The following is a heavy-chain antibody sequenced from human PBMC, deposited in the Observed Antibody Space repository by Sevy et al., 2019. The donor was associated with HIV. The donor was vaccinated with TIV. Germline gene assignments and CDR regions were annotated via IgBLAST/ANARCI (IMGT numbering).Heavy chain of an antibody. CDR1: GFTFSNYW. D-gene: IGHD6-19*01. Sequence: GGSLRLSCAASGFTFSNYWMSWVRQAPGKGLEWVANIKQDGTDKYYVDSVKGRFTISRDYAKNSLYLQMNSLRAEDTGLYYCAGGGICGCDYWGQGTLVTVSS. J-gene: IGHJ4*02. CDR2: IKQDGTDK. V-gene: IGHV3-7*01. CDR3: AGGGICGCDY.